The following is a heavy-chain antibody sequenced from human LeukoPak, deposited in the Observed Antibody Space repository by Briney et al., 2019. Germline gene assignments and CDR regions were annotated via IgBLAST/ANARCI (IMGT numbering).Heavy chain of an antibody. J-gene: IGHJ3*02. CDR1: GFTFSSYW. Sequence: GGSLRLSCAASGFTFSSYWMSWVRQAPGKGREWVANIKQDGSEKYYVDSVKGRFTISRDNAKNSLYLQMNSLRAEDTAVYYCARVGYYDSSGYYDDAFDIWGQGTMVTVSS. CDR2: IKQDGSEK. CDR3: ARVGYYDSSGYYDDAFDI. D-gene: IGHD3-22*01. V-gene: IGHV3-7*01.